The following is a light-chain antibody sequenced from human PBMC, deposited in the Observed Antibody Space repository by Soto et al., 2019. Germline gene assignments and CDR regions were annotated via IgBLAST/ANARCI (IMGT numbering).Light chain of an antibody. Sequence: ENVLAQSPGTLSLSPGERATLSCRASQSVRNTYLAWYQQKPGQAPRLLIYGVSSRATGIPDRFSGSGSGTDFTLTISRLEPEDFATYYCQQYNSYPLTFGGGTKVDIK. V-gene: IGKV3-20*01. CDR2: GVS. CDR1: QSVRNTY. J-gene: IGKJ4*01. CDR3: QQYNSYPLT.